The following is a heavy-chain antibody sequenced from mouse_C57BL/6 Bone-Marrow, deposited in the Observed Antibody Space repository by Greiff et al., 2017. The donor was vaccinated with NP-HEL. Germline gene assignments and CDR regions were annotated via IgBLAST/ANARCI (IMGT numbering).Heavy chain of an antibody. D-gene: IGHD1-1*01. CDR1: GFTFSDYY. V-gene: IGHV5-12*01. CDR2: ISNGGGST. Sequence: EVKLEESGGGLVQPGGSLKLSCAASGFTFSDYYMYWVRQTPEKRLEWVAYISNGGGSTYYPDTVKGRFTISRDNAKNTLYLQMSRLKSEDTAMYYCARGTTVVALDYWGQGTTLTVSS. CDR3: ARGTTVVALDY. J-gene: IGHJ2*01.